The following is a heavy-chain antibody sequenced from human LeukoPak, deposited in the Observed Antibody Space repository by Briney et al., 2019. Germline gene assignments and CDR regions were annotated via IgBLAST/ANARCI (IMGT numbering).Heavy chain of an antibody. V-gene: IGHV3-23*01. Sequence: PGGSLRLSCVASGFTFSSYAMSWVRQAPGKGLEWVSAISGSGGSTYYADSVKGRFTISRDNSKNTLYVQMNSLRAEDTAVYYCAREADEYYYDSSGYYPFDYWGQGTLVTVSS. D-gene: IGHD3-22*01. CDR1: GFTFSSYA. CDR2: ISGSGGST. J-gene: IGHJ4*02. CDR3: AREADEYYYDSSGYYPFDY.